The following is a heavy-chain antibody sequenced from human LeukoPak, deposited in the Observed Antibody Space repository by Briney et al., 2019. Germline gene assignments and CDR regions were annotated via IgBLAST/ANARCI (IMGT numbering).Heavy chain of an antibody. CDR3: ARDSLFIFDP. J-gene: IGHJ5*02. D-gene: IGHD2-21*01. CDR1: GGSISSSSYY. Sequence: ASETLSLTCTVSGGSISSSSYYWGWIRQPPGKGLEWIGSIYYSGSTYYNPSLKSRVTISVDTSKNQFSLKLSSVTAADTAVYYCARDSLFIFDPWGQGTLVTVSS. CDR2: IYYSGST. V-gene: IGHV4-39*02.